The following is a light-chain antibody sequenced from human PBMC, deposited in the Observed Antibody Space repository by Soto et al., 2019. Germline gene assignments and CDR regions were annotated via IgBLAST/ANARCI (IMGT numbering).Light chain of an antibody. V-gene: IGKV3-15*01. CDR3: QHYYNWPRT. CDR2: GAS. CDR1: QSVGRN. J-gene: IGKJ1*01. Sequence: EIVLTQSPATLSSSPGERATHSCRASQSVGRNLAWYQQKPGQAPRLLIYGASTRATGIPARFSGSGSGTEFTLTISSLQSEDFAVYFCQHYYNWPRTFGQGTKVDI.